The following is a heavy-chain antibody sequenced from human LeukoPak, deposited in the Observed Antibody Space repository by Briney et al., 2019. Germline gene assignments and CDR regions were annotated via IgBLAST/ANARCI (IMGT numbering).Heavy chain of an antibody. Sequence: ASVKVSCEASGYTFTDFYIHWVRQAPGQGLEWMGWINPNSAGTHYAQKFQGRVTMTRDSSISTAYMQLSRLRSDDTAVYYCARGGVLEWLLSGWFDPWGQGTLVTVSS. CDR1: GYTFTDFY. CDR2: INPNSAGT. J-gene: IGHJ5*02. V-gene: IGHV1-2*02. CDR3: ARGGVLEWLLSGWFDP. D-gene: IGHD3-3*01.